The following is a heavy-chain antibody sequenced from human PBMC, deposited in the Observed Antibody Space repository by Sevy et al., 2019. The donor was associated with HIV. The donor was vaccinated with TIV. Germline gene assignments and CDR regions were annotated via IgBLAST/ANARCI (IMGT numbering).Heavy chain of an antibody. Sequence: SQTLSLTCAISGDSVSSNSAAWNWIRQSPSRGLERLGRTYYRSKWYNDYAVSVKSRITINPDTSKNQFSLQLKSVTPEDTAVYYCARWGSSSSWYDYWYFDLWGRGTLVTVSS. CDR1: GDSVSSNSAA. J-gene: IGHJ2*01. CDR2: TYYRSKWYN. V-gene: IGHV6-1*01. CDR3: ARWGSSSSWYDYWYFDL. D-gene: IGHD6-13*01.